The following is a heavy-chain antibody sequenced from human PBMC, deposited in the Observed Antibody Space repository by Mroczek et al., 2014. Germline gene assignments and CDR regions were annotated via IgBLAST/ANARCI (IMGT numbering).Heavy chain of an antibody. CDR3: ARGPGGYSGYHEPYWYFDL. CDR1: GGSISSGSYY. J-gene: IGHJ2*01. D-gene: IGHD5-12*01. Sequence: QVQLQESGPGLVKPSQTLSLTCTVSGGSISSGSYYWSWIRQPAGKGLEWIGRIYTSGSTNYNPSLKSRVTMSVDTSKNQFSLKLSSVTAADTAVYYCARGPGGYSGYHEPYWYFDLVGPWHPWSLSPQ. V-gene: IGHV4-61*02. CDR2: IYTSGST.